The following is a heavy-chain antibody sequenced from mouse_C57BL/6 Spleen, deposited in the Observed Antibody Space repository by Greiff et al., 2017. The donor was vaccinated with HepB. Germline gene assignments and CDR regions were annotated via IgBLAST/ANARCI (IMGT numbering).Heavy chain of an antibody. D-gene: IGHD2-2*01. CDR2: IYPGSGST. CDR1: GYTFTSYW. CDR3: ARGLRRAYYFDY. J-gene: IGHJ2*01. V-gene: IGHV1-55*01. Sequence: QVQLQQPGAELVKPGASVKMSCKASGYTFTSYWITWVKQRPGQGLEWIGDIYPGSGSTNSNEKFKSKATLTVDTSSSTAYMQLSSLTSEDSAVYYCARGLRRAYYFDYWGQGTTLTVSS.